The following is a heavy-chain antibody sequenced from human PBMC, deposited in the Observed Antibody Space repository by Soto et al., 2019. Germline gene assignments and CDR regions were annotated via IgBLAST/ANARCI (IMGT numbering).Heavy chain of an antibody. CDR1: GFTFDDYA. CDR2: ISWNSGSI. CDR3: AKDRRALGYYFDY. Sequence: EVQLVESGGGLVQPGRSLRLSCAASGFTFDDYAMHWVRQAPGKGLEWVSGISWNSGSIGYADSVKGRFTISRDNAKNSLYLQMNSLRAEDTALYHCAKDRRALGYYFDYWGQGTLVTVSS. J-gene: IGHJ4*02. D-gene: IGHD7-27*01. V-gene: IGHV3-9*01.